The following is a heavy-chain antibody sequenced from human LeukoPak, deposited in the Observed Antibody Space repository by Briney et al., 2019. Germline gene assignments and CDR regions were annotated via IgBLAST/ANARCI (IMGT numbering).Heavy chain of an antibody. V-gene: IGHV4-59*08. Sequence: SETLSLTCTVSGGSISSYYWSWIRQPPGKGLEWIGYIYYSGSTNYNPSLKSRVTIPVDTSKNQFSLKLSSVTASDTAVYYCARQGARSSWYWFDPWGQGTLVTVSS. CDR2: IYYSGST. CDR1: GGSISSYY. CDR3: ARQGARSSWYWFDP. D-gene: IGHD6-13*01. J-gene: IGHJ5*02.